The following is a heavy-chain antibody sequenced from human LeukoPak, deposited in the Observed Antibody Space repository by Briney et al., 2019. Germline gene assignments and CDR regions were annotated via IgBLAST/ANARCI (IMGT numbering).Heavy chain of an antibody. D-gene: IGHD3-10*01. Sequence: GGSLRLSSAASGFTFSSYSMNWVRQAPGKGLEWVSSISSSSSYIYYADSVKGRFTISRDNAKNSLYLQMNSLRAEDTAVYYCARDSSRGLVDYFDYWGQGTLVTVSS. CDR3: ARDSSRGLVDYFDY. CDR1: GFTFSSYS. J-gene: IGHJ4*02. CDR2: ISSSSSYI. V-gene: IGHV3-21*01.